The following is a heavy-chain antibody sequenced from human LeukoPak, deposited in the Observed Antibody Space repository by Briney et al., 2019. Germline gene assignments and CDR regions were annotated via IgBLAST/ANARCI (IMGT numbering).Heavy chain of an antibody. CDR3: AREAVAGFDY. Sequence: ASVKVSCKASGYTFTGYYMHWVRQAPGQGLEWMGWINPNSGGTSYAQKFQGRVTMTRDTSTSTVYVELSSLRSEDTAVYYCAREAVAGFDYWGQGPRVTVSS. V-gene: IGHV1-2*02. J-gene: IGHJ4*02. CDR2: INPNSGGT. CDR1: GYTFTGYY. D-gene: IGHD6-19*01.